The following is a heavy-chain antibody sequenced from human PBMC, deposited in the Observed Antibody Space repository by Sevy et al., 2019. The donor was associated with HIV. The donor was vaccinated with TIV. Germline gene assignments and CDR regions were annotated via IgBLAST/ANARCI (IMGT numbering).Heavy chain of an antibody. CDR1: GFTFSSYG. J-gene: IGHJ4*02. D-gene: IGHD2-2*01. CDR3: ARADIRYCSSTSCPIDY. V-gene: IGHV3-33*01. Sequence: GGSLRLSCAASGFTFSSYGMHWVRQAPGNGLEWVAVIWYDGSNKYYADSVKGRFTISRDNSKNTLYLQMNSLRAEDTAVYYCARADIRYCSSTSCPIDYWGQGTLVTVSS. CDR2: IWYDGSNK.